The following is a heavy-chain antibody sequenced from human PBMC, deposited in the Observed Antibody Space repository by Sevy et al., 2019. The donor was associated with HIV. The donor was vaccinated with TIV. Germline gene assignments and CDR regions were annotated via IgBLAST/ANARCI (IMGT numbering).Heavy chain of an antibody. D-gene: IGHD3-3*01. CDR1: GYTLTKLP. Sequence: ASGKVSCKVSGYTLTKLPMHWVRQAPGKGLEWMGGFDPEDGETIYAQRFQGRVTMTEDTSTDTAYMELSSLRSEDTAVYYCATLDFWSENPFYGTDVWGQGTTVTVSS. V-gene: IGHV1-24*01. CDR2: FDPEDGET. J-gene: IGHJ6*02. CDR3: ATLDFWSENPFYGTDV.